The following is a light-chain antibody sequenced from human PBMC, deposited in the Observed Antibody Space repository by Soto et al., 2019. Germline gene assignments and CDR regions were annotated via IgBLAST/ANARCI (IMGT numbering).Light chain of an antibody. Sequence: EIVLTQSPATLSLSPGERATLSCRASQSVSSYLAWYQQKPGQAPRLLIYDASNRATGIPARFSGSGSGTDFTLTIRSLEPEDFAIYYCQPRSNWPPVTFGGGTKVEIK. J-gene: IGKJ4*01. CDR1: QSVSSY. CDR2: DAS. V-gene: IGKV3-11*01. CDR3: QPRSNWPPVT.